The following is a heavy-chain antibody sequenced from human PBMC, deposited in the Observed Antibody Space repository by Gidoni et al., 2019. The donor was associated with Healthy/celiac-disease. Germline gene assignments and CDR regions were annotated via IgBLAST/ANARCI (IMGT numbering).Heavy chain of an antibody. Sequence: QVQLVQSGAEVKKPGSSVKVSCTASRGTFSSSAISWVPQAPGQGLEWMGRIIPILGITNYAQKFQGRVTITADKSTSTAYMELSSLRSEDTAVYYCARGRVYYYDSSGHLDAFDIWGQGTMVTVSS. CDR2: IIPILGIT. V-gene: IGHV1-69*04. D-gene: IGHD3-22*01. CDR3: ARGRVYYYDSSGHLDAFDI. CDR1: RGTFSSSA. J-gene: IGHJ3*02.